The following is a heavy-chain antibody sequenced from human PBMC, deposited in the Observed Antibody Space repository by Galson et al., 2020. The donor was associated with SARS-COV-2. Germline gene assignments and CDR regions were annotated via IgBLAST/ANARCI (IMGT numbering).Heavy chain of an antibody. Sequence: GGSLRLSCAASGFIFTDSAIHWVRQAPGKGLEWVAIIWYDGVTKYYADSVKGRFTISRDNSKNVVFLQMNSLRDEDTAVYHCVRDPPRSSYNLDDWGQGTLVSVTS. D-gene: IGHD6-6*01. J-gene: IGHJ4*02. CDR3: VRDPPRSSYNLDD. V-gene: IGHV3-33*01. CDR2: IWYDGVTK. CDR1: GFIFTDSA.